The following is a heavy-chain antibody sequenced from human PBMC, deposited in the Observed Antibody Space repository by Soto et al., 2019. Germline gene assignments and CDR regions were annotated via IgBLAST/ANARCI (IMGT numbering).Heavy chain of an antibody. V-gene: IGHV3-9*01. CDR2: INWSGGSS. Sequence: EAQLVESGGGLVQPGRSLRLSCAASGFTFDDFAMHWVRQAPGRGLEWVSGINWSGGSSGYSDPVKGRFTISRDNAKNSLYLEMNSLGVEDTALFYCVKANDQQLVEGGPFDMWGQGTMVTVSS. CDR3: VKANDQQLVEGGPFDM. D-gene: IGHD6-13*01. J-gene: IGHJ3*02. CDR1: GFTFDDFA.